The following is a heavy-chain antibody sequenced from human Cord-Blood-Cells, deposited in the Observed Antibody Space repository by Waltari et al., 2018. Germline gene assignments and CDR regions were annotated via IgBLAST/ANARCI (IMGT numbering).Heavy chain of an antibody. CDR2: ISGSGGST. CDR3: AKAPGWYFDL. D-gene: IGHD7-27*01. J-gene: IGHJ2*01. V-gene: IGHV3-23*01. CDR1: GFTFSSYA. Sequence: EVQLLESGGGLVQRGGYLRPSCAASGFTFSSYAMRWVRQAPGKGLEGVSAISGSGGSTYYADSVKGRFTISRDNSKNTLYLQMNSLRAEDTAVYYCAKAPGWYFDLWGRGTLVTVSS.